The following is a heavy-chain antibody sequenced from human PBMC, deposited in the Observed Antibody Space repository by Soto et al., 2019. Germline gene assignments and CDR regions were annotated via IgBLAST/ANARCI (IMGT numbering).Heavy chain of an antibody. J-gene: IGHJ4*02. V-gene: IGHV3-48*02. D-gene: IGHD3-9*01. CDR1: GFTFSGYS. Sequence: LRLSCAASGFTFSGYSVNWVRQAPGKGLEWVSYISSGSKTIYYAESVKCRFTVSRDNARNSQYLQMNSLRDEDTAVYYCAREDILGGRSFDYWGQGTLVTVSS. CDR3: AREDILGGRSFDY. CDR2: ISSGSKTI.